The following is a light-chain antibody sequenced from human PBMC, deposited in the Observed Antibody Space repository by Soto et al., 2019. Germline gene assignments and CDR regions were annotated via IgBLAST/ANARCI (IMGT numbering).Light chain of an antibody. CDR1: QSVSSN. J-gene: IGKJ5*01. CDR3: QQYGSSPEYT. CDR2: DAS. Sequence: EIVMTQSPATLSVSPGERATLSCRASQSVSSNLAWYQQKPGQAPRLLIYDASTRATGIPDRFSGSGSGTDFTLTISRLEPEDFAVYYCQQYGSSPEYTFGQGTRLEIK. V-gene: IGKV3-20*01.